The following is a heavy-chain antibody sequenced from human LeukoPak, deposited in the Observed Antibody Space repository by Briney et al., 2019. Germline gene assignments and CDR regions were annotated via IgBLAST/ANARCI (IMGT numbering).Heavy chain of an antibody. V-gene: IGHV3-23*01. CDR3: AREVGAYTDYYYYYYMDV. CDR2: ISGSGGST. CDR1: GFTFSSYA. D-gene: IGHD3-16*01. J-gene: IGHJ6*03. Sequence: GGSLRLSCAASGFTFSSYAMSWVRQAPGKGLEWVSAISGSGGSTYYADSVKGRFTISRDNSKNTLYLQMNSLRAEDTAVYYCAREVGAYTDYYYYYYMDVWGKGTTVTVSS.